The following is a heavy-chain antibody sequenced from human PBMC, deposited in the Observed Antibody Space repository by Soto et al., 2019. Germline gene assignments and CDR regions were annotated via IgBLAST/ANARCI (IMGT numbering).Heavy chain of an antibody. CDR2: IYWDDDK. D-gene: IGHD5-12*01. V-gene: IGHV2-5*02. CDR1: GISLSTDAVG. J-gene: IGHJ3*02. CDR3: AHRGEVATIISDAFDI. Sequence: QITLKESGPTLVNPTQTLTLTCTFYGISLSTDAVGVAWIRQPPGKALEWLALIYWDDDKRYSPSLKSRLTIIKDTSNNQVGLTLTNMDPVDTATYYRAHRGEVATIISDAFDIWGPGTSVTVSS.